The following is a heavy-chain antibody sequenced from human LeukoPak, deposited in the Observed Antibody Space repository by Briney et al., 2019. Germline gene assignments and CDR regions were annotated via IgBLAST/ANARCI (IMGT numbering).Heavy chain of an antibody. CDR2: VSRSSRNI. Sequence: GGSLRLSCGASGFTFSAYSMNWVRQAPGKGLEWVSYVSRSSRNIFYTDSVRGRFTISRDNAKNSLSLQMNSLRAEDTAVYYCARSPSFSSSSHFDYWGQGTLVTVSS. V-gene: IGHV3-48*04. J-gene: IGHJ4*02. CDR1: GFTFSAYS. D-gene: IGHD6-13*01. CDR3: ARSPSFSSSSHFDY.